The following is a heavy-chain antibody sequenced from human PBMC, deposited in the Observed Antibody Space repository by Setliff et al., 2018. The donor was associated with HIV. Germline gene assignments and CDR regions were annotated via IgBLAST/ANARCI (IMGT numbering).Heavy chain of an antibody. CDR3: TPLDY. Sequence: GGSLRLSCAATGINFNPVYMNWVRQVPGKGLEWVALISWDGATTNYADSVKGRFTISRDNSKNTVYLQMNSLRTEDTALYYCTPLDYWGQGTLVTVSS. V-gene: IGHV3-43*01. CDR2: ISWDGATT. CDR1: GINFNPVY. J-gene: IGHJ4*02. D-gene: IGHD2-15*01.